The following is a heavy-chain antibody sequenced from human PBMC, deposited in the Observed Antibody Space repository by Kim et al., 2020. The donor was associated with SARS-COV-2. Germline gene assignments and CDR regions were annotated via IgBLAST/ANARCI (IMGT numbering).Heavy chain of an antibody. J-gene: IGHJ4*02. D-gene: IGHD6-13*01. CDR3: VKDSHSSSSSWSFFDY. Sequence: VEGRFTSARDNSKSTLYLQMSSLRAEDTAVYYCVKDSHSSSSSWSFFDYWGQGTLVTVSS. V-gene: IGHV3-64D*09.